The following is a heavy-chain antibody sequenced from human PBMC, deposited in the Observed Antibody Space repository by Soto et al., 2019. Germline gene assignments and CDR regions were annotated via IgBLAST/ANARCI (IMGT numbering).Heavy chain of an antibody. CDR2: IYHSGST. Sequence: SETLSLTCAVSGGSISSSNWWSWVRQPPGKGLEWIGEIYHSGSTNYNPSLKSRVTISVDKSKNQFSLKLSSVTAADTAVYYCARARLDYSNYGFDYWGQGTLVTVSS. CDR1: GGSISSSNW. D-gene: IGHD4-4*01. J-gene: IGHJ4*02. V-gene: IGHV4-4*02. CDR3: ARARLDYSNYGFDY.